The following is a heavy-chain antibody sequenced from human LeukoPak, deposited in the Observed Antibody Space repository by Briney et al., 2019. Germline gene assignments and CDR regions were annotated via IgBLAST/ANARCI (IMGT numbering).Heavy chain of an antibody. D-gene: IGHD2-8*01. J-gene: IGHJ4*02. CDR3: ARSRGYCTNGVCYREFDY. V-gene: IGHV4-4*07. CDR2: IYTSGST. Sequence: PSETLSLTCTVSGGSVTTYYWSWIRQPAGKGLEWIGRIYTSGSTNYNPSLESRVTISADTSKNQFSLKMTSVTAADTAVYYCARSRGYCTNGVCYREFDYWGQGTLVTVSS. CDR1: GGSVTTYY.